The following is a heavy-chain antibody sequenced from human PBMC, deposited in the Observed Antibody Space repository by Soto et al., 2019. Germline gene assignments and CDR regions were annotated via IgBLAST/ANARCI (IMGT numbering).Heavy chain of an antibody. D-gene: IGHD1-26*01. V-gene: IGHV3-23*01. J-gene: IGHJ4*02. CDR2: ISGSGGST. Sequence: GGSLRLSCAASGFTFNTYAMSWVHQAPGKGLEWVSAISGSGGSTYYADSVKGRFTISRDNSKNTLFLQVNSLRAEDMAVYYCAKTSGSYYHFDYWGQGTLVTVSS. CDR3: AKTSGSYYHFDY. CDR1: GFTFNTYA.